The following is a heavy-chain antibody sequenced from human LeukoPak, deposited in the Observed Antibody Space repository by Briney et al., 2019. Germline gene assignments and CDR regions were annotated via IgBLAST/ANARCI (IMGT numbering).Heavy chain of an antibody. V-gene: IGHV1-2*02. D-gene: IGHD2-2*01. J-gene: IGHJ4*02. CDR1: GYTFTGYY. CDR3: ASKGAPTVVVPADTPFARW. Sequence: GASVKVSCKASGYTFTGYYMHWVRQAPGQGLEWMGWINPNSGGTNYAQKFQGRVTMTRDTSISTAYMELSRLRSDDTAVYYCASKGAPTVVVPADTPFARWWGQGTLLTVST. CDR2: INPNSGGT.